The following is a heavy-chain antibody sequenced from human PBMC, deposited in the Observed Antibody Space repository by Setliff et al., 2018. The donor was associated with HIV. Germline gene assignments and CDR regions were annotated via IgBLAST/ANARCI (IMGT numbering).Heavy chain of an antibody. CDR1: GYTFTNYA. CDR2: TNAGNGDT. CDR3: ATVSHTNVAAHDAFDI. Sequence: ASVKVSCKASGYTFTNYAMHWVRQAPGQRLEWMGWTNAGNGDTKYSQKFQGRVTFTWDTSASTAYMELSSLRSEDTAVYYCATVSHTNVAAHDAFDIWGQGTMVTVSS. J-gene: IGHJ3*02. V-gene: IGHV1-3*01. D-gene: IGHD6-19*01.